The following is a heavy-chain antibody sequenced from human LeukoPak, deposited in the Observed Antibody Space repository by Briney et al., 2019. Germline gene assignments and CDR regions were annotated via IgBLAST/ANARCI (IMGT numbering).Heavy chain of an antibody. Sequence: GGSLRLSCAASGFTFSSYWMTWVRQAPGKGLEWVANIKQDGSEKYSVDSVKGRFTISRDNAKNSLYLQMNSLRAEDMALYYCAKDEFVASAFTGAFDIWGQGTMVTVSS. J-gene: IGHJ3*02. D-gene: IGHD2-8*02. V-gene: IGHV3-7*03. CDR3: AKDEFVASAFTGAFDI. CDR2: IKQDGSEK. CDR1: GFTFSSYW.